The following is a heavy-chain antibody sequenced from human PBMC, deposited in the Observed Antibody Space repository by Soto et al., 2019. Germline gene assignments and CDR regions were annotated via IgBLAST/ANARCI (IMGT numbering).Heavy chain of an antibody. CDR2: IYYSGST. CDR3: ARGGPGSTLSG. Sequence: SETLSLTCTVSGGSISSYYWSWIRQPPGKGLEWIGYIYYSGSTNYNPSLKSRVTISVDTSKNQFSLKLSSVTAADTAVYYCARGGPGSTLSGWGQGTLVTVSS. J-gene: IGHJ4*02. D-gene: IGHD3-3*02. V-gene: IGHV4-59*01. CDR1: GGSISSYY.